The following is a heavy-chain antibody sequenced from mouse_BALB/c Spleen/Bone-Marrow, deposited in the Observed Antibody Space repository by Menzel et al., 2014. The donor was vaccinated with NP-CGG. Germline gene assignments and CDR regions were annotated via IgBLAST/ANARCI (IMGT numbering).Heavy chain of an antibody. V-gene: IGHV1-9*01. CDR3: ARRYFYSMDY. CDR1: GYTFSSYW. J-gene: IGHJ4*01. D-gene: IGHD2-14*01. Sequence: VQGVESGAELMKPGTSVKISCKATGYTFSSYWIEWVKQRPGLGLEWIGEILPGSAITNYNEKFKGKATFTADTSSNTAYMQLSSLTSEDSAVYYCARRYFYSMDYWGQGTSVTVSS. CDR2: ILPGSAIT.